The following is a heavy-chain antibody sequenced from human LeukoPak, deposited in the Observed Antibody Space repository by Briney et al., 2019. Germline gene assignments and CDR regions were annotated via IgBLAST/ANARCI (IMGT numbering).Heavy chain of an antibody. CDR2: IYYSGST. D-gene: IGHD5-18*01. V-gene: IGHV4-59*12. CDR3: ARDGIQLAAYFDY. CDR1: GGSISSYY. J-gene: IGHJ4*02. Sequence: SETLSLTCTVSGGSISSYYWSWIRQPPGKGLEWIGYIYYSGSTNYNPSLKSRATISVDTSKNQFSLKLSSVTAADTAVYYCARDGIQLAAYFDYWGQGTLVTVSS.